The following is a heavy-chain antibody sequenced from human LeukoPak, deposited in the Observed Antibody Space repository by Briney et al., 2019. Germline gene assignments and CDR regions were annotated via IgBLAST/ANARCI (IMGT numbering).Heavy chain of an antibody. Sequence: GGSLRLSCAASGFTFDDYAMHWVRQVPWKGLEWVSLISGDGGSPWYADSVKGRFTISRDNSKNSLHLQMNGLRTEDTALYYCAKTTSILGTQIDYWGQGTLVTVSS. J-gene: IGHJ4*02. D-gene: IGHD3-16*01. CDR2: ISGDGGSP. CDR3: AKTTSILGTQIDY. V-gene: IGHV3-43*02. CDR1: GFTFDDYA.